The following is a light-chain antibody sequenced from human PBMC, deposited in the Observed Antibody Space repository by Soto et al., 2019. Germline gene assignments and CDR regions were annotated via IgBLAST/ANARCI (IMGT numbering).Light chain of an antibody. CDR3: QQYYNWTRT. CDR2: GAS. CDR1: RSVSSN. V-gene: IGKV3-15*01. J-gene: IGKJ1*01. Sequence: EVAMTQSPATPSLSPGERATLSCRASRSVSSNLAWYQQKLGQAPRLLIYGASTRAPGIPDRFSAGGSGTEFTLTISSLKSEDFAVYYCQQYYNWTRTFGQGTKVDIK.